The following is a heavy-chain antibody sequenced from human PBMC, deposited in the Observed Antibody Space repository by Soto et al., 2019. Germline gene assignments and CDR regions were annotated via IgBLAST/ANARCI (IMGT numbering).Heavy chain of an antibody. D-gene: IGHD2-21*02. CDR3: ARHLAYCGGDCYSHYYYYYVMDV. CDR1: RYSFTSYW. V-gene: IGHV5-51*01. J-gene: IGHJ6*02. Sequence: VESLKISWMGSRYSFTSYWIGWVRQMPVKGLDWMGIIYPGDSDTRYSPSFQGQVTISADKSLSTAYLQWSSLQASDTAMYYCARHLAYCGGDCYSHYYYYYVMDVWGQGTTVTVSS. CDR2: IYPGDSDT.